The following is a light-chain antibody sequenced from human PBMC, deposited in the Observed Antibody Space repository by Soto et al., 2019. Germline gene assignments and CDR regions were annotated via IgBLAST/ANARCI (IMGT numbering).Light chain of an antibody. CDR1: QSVSSSY. CDR3: QQYGSSPWT. J-gene: IGKJ1*01. Sequence: EIVLTQSPGTLSLSPGERAALSCRASQSVSSSYLAWYQQTPGQAPRLLIYGASSRATGITDRFSGSGSGTDFTLTISRLEPEDFALYYCQQYGSSPWTFGQGTKVEIK. V-gene: IGKV3-20*01. CDR2: GAS.